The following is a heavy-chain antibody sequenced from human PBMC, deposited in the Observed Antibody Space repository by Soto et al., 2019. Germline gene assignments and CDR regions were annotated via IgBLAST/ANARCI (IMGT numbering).Heavy chain of an antibody. CDR1: GGSISSYY. Sequence: SETLSLTCTVSGGSISSYYWSWIRQPPGKGLEWIGYIYYSGSTNYNPSLKSRVTISVDTSKNQFSLKLSSVTAADTAVYYCAREIWPPQDYDILTGYAGAFDIWGQGTMVTVSS. CDR3: AREIWPPQDYDILTGYAGAFDI. CDR2: IYYSGST. V-gene: IGHV4-59*01. J-gene: IGHJ3*02. D-gene: IGHD3-9*01.